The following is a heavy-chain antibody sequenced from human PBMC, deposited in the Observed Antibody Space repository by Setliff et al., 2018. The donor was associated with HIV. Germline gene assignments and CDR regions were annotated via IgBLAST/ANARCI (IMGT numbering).Heavy chain of an antibody. CDR1: GASITSHY. J-gene: IGHJ4*02. CDR3: ARTNRWELLSPYFDA. D-gene: IGHD1-7*01. CDR2: IYNSGYS. V-gene: IGHV4-59*11. Sequence: SETLSLTCTVSGASITSHYWSWIRQSPGRELEWIGYIYNSGYSNAKPSLKSRVTISLDTSKNHFSLRLTSVTAADTAVYFCARTNRWELLSPYFDAWGQGTLVTAPQ.